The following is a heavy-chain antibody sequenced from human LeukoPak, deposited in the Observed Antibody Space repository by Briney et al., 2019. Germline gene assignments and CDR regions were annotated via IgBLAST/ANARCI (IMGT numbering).Heavy chain of an antibody. CDR1: GFTVSSNY. D-gene: IGHD4-17*01. CDR2: IYSRGST. CDR3: AIIKFGDLFDY. Sequence: PGGSLRLSCAASGFTVSSNYMSWVRQAPGKGLEWVSVIYSRGSTFYADSVRGRFTISRDNSNNTLYLQMNSLRAEDTAVYYCAIIKFGDLFDYWGQGTLVTVSS. J-gene: IGHJ4*02. V-gene: IGHV3-66*01.